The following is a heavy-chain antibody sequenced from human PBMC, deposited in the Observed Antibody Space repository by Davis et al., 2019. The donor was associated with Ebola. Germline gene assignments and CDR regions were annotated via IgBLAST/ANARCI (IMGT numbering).Heavy chain of an antibody. CDR3: AKGATFRTMVPFDT. V-gene: IGHV3-33*06. Sequence: GESLKISCAASGFTFSFYGMHWVRPAPGKGLEWVAVIWFDGTNKYYADSVKSRFTISRDNSKNTLYLQMHSLRAEDTAVYFCAKGATFRTMVPFDTWGLGTLVTVSS. CDR1: GFTFSFYG. D-gene: IGHD5-12*01. CDR2: IWFDGTNK. J-gene: IGHJ4*02.